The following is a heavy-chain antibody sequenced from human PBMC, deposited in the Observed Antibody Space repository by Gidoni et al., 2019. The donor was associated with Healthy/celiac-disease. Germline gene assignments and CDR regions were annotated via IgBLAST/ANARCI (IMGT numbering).Heavy chain of an antibody. CDR1: GVTFSSYG. CDR3: AREGIHYDYVWGSYRYFDY. J-gene: IGHJ4*02. V-gene: IGHV3-33*01. D-gene: IGHD3-16*02. Sequence: QVQLVESGGGVVQPGRSLRLPCAASGVTFSSYGMHWVRQAPGKGLEGVEVIWYDGSNKDYTDSVKGRFTISRDNSKNTLYLQMNSLRAEDTAVYYCAREGIHYDYVWGSYRYFDYWGQGTLVTVSS. CDR2: IWYDGSNK.